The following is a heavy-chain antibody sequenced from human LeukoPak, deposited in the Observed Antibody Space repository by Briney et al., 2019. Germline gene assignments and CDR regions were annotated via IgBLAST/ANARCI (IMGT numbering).Heavy chain of an antibody. CDR3: ARDMVPAAINNWFDP. V-gene: IGHV3-30-3*01. Sequence: PGGPLRLSCAASGFTFSSYAMHWVRQAPGKGLEWVAVISYDGSNKYYADSVKGRFTISRDNSKNTLYLQMNSLRAEDTAVYYCARDMVPAAINNWFDPWGQGTLVTVSS. D-gene: IGHD2-2*01. CDR2: ISYDGSNK. J-gene: IGHJ5*02. CDR1: GFTFSSYA.